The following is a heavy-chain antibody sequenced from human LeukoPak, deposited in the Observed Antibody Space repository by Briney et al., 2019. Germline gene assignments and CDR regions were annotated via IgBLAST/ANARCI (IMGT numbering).Heavy chain of an antibody. Sequence: ASVKVSCKASGYTFTSYGISWVRQAPGQGLEWMGWISAYNGNTNYAQKLQGRVTMTTDTSTSTAYMELRSLRSDDTAVYYCARDFPQFWSGYFHYYYYYMDVWGKGTTVTVSS. CDR2: ISAYNGNT. CDR1: GYTFTSYG. V-gene: IGHV1-18*01. J-gene: IGHJ6*03. D-gene: IGHD3-3*01. CDR3: ARDFPQFWSGYFHYYYYYMDV.